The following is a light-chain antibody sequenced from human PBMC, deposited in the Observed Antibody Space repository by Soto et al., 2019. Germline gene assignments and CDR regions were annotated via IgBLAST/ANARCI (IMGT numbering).Light chain of an antibody. CDR2: AAS. J-gene: IGKJ1*01. CDR3: LQDFTYPRT. Sequence: AIQMTQSPSSLSASVGDRVTVTCRASQDIKKDLGWYQQKPGKAPKLLIYAASILQGGVPSRFSGSGSGTDFTLTIRSLQPEDFATYYCLQDFTYPRTFGQGTNVEV. CDR1: QDIKKD. V-gene: IGKV1-6*01.